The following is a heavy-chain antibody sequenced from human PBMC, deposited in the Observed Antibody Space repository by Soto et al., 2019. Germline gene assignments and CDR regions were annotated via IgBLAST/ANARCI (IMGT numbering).Heavy chain of an antibody. CDR1: GGTFSSYS. Sequence: QVQLVQSGAEVKKPGSSVKVSCKASGGTFSSYSINWVRQAPGQGLEWMGEIITIFGTANYAQKFQGRVTITADESTSTAYMELSSLRSEDTAVYYCARDGGRHSGGIDYWGQGNLVTVSS. D-gene: IGHD1-26*01. CDR3: ARDGGRHSGGIDY. V-gene: IGHV1-69*01. CDR2: IITIFGTA. J-gene: IGHJ4*02.